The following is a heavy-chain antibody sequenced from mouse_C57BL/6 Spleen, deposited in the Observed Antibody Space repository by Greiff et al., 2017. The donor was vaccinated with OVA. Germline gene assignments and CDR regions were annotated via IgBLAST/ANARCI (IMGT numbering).Heavy chain of an antibody. Sequence: EVKLVESEGGLVQPGSSMKLSCTASGFTFSDYYMAWVRQVPEKGLEWVANINYDGSSTYYLDSLKSRFIISRDNAKNILYLQMSSLKSEDTATYYCARVYGNFLYWYFDVWGTGTTVTVSS. CDR1: GFTFSDYY. CDR2: INYDGSST. V-gene: IGHV5-16*01. J-gene: IGHJ1*03. CDR3: ARVYGNFLYWYFDV. D-gene: IGHD2-10*02.